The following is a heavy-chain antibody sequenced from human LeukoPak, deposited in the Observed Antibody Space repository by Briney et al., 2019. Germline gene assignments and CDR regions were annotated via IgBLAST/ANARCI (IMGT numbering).Heavy chain of an antibody. CDR1: GYTLTSYG. CDR3: ARGVPGGHYYNDY. Sequence: GASVKVSCRASGYTLTSYGISWARQAPGQGLEWMGWITTYNANTRFAQKFQGRVSLTSDTSTNTAYMELGSLRSDDTAVYYCARGVPGGHYYNDYWGQGTLVTVSS. V-gene: IGHV1-18*01. D-gene: IGHD3-10*01. J-gene: IGHJ4*02. CDR2: ITTYNANT.